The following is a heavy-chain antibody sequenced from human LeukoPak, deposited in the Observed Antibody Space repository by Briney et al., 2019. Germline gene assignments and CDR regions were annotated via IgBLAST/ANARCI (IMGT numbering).Heavy chain of an antibody. CDR2: ISSSGSTI. CDR1: GFTFSSYE. Sequence: GGSLRLSCAASGFTFSSYEMNWVRQAPGKGLEWASYISSSGSTIYYADSVKGRFTISRDNAKNSLYLQMNSLRAEDTAVYYCARDHEYYYGSGSFFFDYWGQGTLVTVSS. J-gene: IGHJ4*02. CDR3: ARDHEYYYGSGSFFFDY. D-gene: IGHD3-10*01. V-gene: IGHV3-48*03.